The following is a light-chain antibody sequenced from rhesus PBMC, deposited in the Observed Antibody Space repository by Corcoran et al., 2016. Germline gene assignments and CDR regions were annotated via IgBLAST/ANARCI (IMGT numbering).Light chain of an antibody. CDR2: GAS. Sequence: EAVVTQSPATLSLSPGERATLSCRASQSVGSYLAWYQQKPGQAPRLLSFGASRRATGNPDRFSGSGSGTAFTLPISSLEPEDFAVYYCQQYSNWPHTFGGGTKVEIK. CDR3: QQYSNWPHT. J-gene: IGKJ4*01. V-gene: IGKV3-42*02. CDR1: QSVGSY.